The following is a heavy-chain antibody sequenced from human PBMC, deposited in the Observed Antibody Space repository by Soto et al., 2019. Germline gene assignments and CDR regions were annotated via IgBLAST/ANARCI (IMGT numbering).Heavy chain of an antibody. CDR1: GFSFIDYS. CDR2: INAGNGNT. V-gene: IGHV1-3*01. CDR3: ARSAKKTWLPDF. Sequence: ASVKVSCKASGFSFIDYSILWVRQAPGQSLEWLGWINAGNGNTKYSHKFQDRVTITSDTSANTTYMELRSLRSEDTAVFYCARSAKKTWLPDFWGQGTLVTVSS. D-gene: IGHD5-12*01. J-gene: IGHJ1*01.